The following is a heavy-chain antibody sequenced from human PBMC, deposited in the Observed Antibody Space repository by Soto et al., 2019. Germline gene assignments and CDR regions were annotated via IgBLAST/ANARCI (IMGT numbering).Heavy chain of an antibody. V-gene: IGHV1-18*04. CDR1: GYTFTSYG. D-gene: IGHD3-22*01. CDR3: ATDDGHGYYTFDN. Sequence: AASVKVSCKASGYTFTSYGISWVRQAPGQGLEWMGWISAYNGNTNYAQKLQGRVTMTTDTAYMELNSLTFEDTAVYYCATDDGHGYYTFDNWGQGTLVTVSS. CDR2: ISAYNGNT. J-gene: IGHJ4*02.